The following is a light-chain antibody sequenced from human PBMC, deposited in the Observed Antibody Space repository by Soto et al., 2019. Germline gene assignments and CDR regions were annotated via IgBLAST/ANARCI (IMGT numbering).Light chain of an antibody. Sequence: EIVMTQSPATLSVSPGERATLSCRASQSVSSNLAWYQQKPGQTPKLLIYVASTRATGIPARFSGSGSVKEFTLTISSLQSEDCAVYYCQQYNVWPLTFGGGTKVQFK. CDR2: VAS. V-gene: IGKV3-15*01. CDR3: QQYNVWPLT. CDR1: QSVSSN. J-gene: IGKJ4*01.